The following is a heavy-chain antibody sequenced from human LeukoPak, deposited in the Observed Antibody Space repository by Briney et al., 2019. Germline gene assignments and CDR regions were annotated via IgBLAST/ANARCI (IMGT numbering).Heavy chain of an antibody. V-gene: IGHV3-30*03. CDR1: GFTFSSYG. CDR2: ISYDGSNK. Sequence: GGSLRLSCAASGFTFSSYGMHWVRQAPGKGLEWVAVISYDGSNKYYADSVKGRFTISSDNSKNTLYLQMNSLRAEDTAVYYCATYYDFWSGYYRDYWGQGTLVTVSS. J-gene: IGHJ4*02. CDR3: ATYYDFWSGYYRDY. D-gene: IGHD3-3*01.